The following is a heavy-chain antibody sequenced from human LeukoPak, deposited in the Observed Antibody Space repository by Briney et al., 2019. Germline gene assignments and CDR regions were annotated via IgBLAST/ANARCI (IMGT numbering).Heavy chain of an antibody. Sequence: GGSLRLSCAASGFTVSSNYMSWVRQAPGKGLEWVSVVYSGGSTYYADSVKGRFTISRDNSKNTLYLQMNSLRAEDTAVYYCMVRGFVSFDYWGQGTLVTVSS. CDR2: VYSGGST. V-gene: IGHV3-66*01. J-gene: IGHJ4*02. D-gene: IGHD3-10*01. CDR3: MVRGFVSFDY. CDR1: GFTVSSNY.